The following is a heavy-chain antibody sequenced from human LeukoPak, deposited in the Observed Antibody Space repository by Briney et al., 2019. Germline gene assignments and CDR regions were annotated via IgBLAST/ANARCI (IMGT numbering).Heavy chain of an antibody. CDR1: GLTFSSYG. D-gene: IGHD6-13*01. CDR2: IRYDGSNK. J-gene: IGHJ4*02. CDR3: AKETTSSRTPYFDY. Sequence: GGSLRLSCAASGLTFSSYGMHWVRQAPGKGLEWVAFIRYDGSNKYYADSVKGRFTISRDNSKNTLYLQMNSLRAEDTAVYYCAKETTSSRTPYFDYWGQGTLVTVSS. V-gene: IGHV3-30*02.